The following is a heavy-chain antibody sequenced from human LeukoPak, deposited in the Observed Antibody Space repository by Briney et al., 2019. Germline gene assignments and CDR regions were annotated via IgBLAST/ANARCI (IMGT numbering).Heavy chain of an antibody. J-gene: IGHJ4*02. CDR3: AREAKDYGYYFDY. CDR2: IYTSGST. CDR1: GGSFSGYY. Sequence: SETLSLTCAVYGGSFSGYYWSWIRQPAGKGLEWIGRIYTSGSTNYNPSLKSRVTMSVDTSKNQFSLKLSSVTAADTAVYYCAREAKDYGYYFDYWGQGTLVTVSS. D-gene: IGHD4-17*01. V-gene: IGHV4-4*07.